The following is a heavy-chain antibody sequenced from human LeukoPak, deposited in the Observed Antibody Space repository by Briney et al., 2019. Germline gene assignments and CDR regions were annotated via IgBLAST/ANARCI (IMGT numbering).Heavy chain of an antibody. V-gene: IGHV1-2*02. CDR3: GTLLSNGPFDY. Sequence: GASVKVSCKASGYTFTGYYMHWVRQAPGQGREGMGWIYPNSGATKYAQKFQGRVTMTRDTSISTAYMELSGLRSDDTAVYYCGTLLSNGPFDYWGQGSLVTVSS. CDR2: IYPNSGAT. J-gene: IGHJ4*02. CDR1: GYTFTGYY.